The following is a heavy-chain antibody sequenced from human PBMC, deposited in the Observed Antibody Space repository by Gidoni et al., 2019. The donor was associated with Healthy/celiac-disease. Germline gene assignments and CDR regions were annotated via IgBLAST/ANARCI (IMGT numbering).Heavy chain of an antibody. CDR1: GYSFTSYW. CDR2: IYPGDSDT. D-gene: IGHD3-3*01. Sequence: EVQLVPSGAEVHKPGESLKISCKGSGYSFTSYWIGWVRQMPGKGLEWMGIIYPGDSDTRYSPSFQGQVTISADKSISTAYLQWSSLKASDTAMYYCARGRPGVVIDYYYYGMDVWGQGTTVTVSS. V-gene: IGHV5-51*03. J-gene: IGHJ6*02. CDR3: ARGRPGVVIDYYYYGMDV.